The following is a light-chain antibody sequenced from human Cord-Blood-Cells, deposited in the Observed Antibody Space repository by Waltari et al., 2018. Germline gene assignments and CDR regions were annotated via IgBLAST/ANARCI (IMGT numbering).Light chain of an antibody. V-gene: IGKV4-1*01. Sequence: DIVMTQSPDSLAVSLGARATINCKPSQSVLYSSNNKNYLAWYQQKPGQPTKLLIYWASTRESGVPDRFSGSGSGTDFTLTISSLQAEDVAVYYCQQYYSTPWTFGQGTKVEIK. CDR2: WAS. J-gene: IGKJ1*01. CDR1: QSVLYSSNNKNY. CDR3: QQYYSTPWT.